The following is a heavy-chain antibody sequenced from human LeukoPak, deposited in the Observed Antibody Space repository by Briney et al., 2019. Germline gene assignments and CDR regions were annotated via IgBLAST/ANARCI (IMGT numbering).Heavy chain of an antibody. CDR2: IYYSGST. D-gene: IGHD3-10*01. CDR3: ASREDYYGPESRRGAFDI. Sequence: PSETLSLSCTVSGGSISSGDYYWSRIRQPPGKGLEWIGYIYYSGSTYYNPSLKSRVTISVDTSKNQFSLKLSSVTAADTAVYYCASREDYYGPESRRGAFDIWGQGTMVTVSS. V-gene: IGHV4-30-4*08. J-gene: IGHJ3*02. CDR1: GGSISSGDYY.